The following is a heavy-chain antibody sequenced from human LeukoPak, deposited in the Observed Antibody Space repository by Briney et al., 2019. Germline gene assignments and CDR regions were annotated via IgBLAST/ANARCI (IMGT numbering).Heavy chain of an antibody. J-gene: IGHJ3*02. Sequence: ASVKVSCKASGYTFTGYYMNWVRQAPGQGLEWMGWINPNSGGTNYAQKFQGRVTMTRDTSISTAYMELSRLRSDDTAVYYCASHVVVVAARDAFDIWGQGTMVTVSS. D-gene: IGHD2-15*01. CDR1: GYTFTGYY. CDR2: INPNSGGT. CDR3: ASHVVVVAARDAFDI. V-gene: IGHV1-2*02.